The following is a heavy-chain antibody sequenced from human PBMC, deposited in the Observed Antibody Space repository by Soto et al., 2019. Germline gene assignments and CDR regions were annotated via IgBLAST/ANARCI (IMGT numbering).Heavy chain of an antibody. J-gene: IGHJ3*02. D-gene: IGHD2-15*01. CDR2: INAGNGNT. Sequence: EASVKVSCKASGYTFTSYAMHWVRQAPGQRLEWMGWINAGNGNTKYSQKFQGRVTITRDTSATTAYMELSSLRSEDTAVYYCARWMIYCSGGSCYPGAFDIWGQGTMVTVSS. CDR1: GYTFTSYA. V-gene: IGHV1-3*01. CDR3: ARWMIYCSGGSCYPGAFDI.